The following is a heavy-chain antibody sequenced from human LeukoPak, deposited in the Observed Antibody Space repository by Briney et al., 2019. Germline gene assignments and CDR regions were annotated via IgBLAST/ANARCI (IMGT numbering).Heavy chain of an antibody. Sequence: ASVKVSCKASGYTFTSYAMHWVRQAPGQRLEWMGWINAGNGNTKYSQEFQGRVTITRDTSASTAYMELSSLRSEDMAVYYCARVSFTRHYYDSSGYYFFDYWGQGTLVTVSS. CDR2: INAGNGNT. V-gene: IGHV1-3*03. CDR1: GYTFTSYA. CDR3: ARVSFTRHYYDSSGYYFFDY. D-gene: IGHD3-22*01. J-gene: IGHJ4*02.